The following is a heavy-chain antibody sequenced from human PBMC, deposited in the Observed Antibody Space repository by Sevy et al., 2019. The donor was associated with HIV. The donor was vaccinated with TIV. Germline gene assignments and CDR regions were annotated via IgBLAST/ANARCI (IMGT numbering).Heavy chain of an antibody. J-gene: IGHJ4*02. CDR2: IKSDGRST. CDR3: ARDHRGWAFDN. V-gene: IGHV3-74*01. CDR1: GFTFSSYW. D-gene: IGHD6-19*01. Sequence: GGSLRLSCAASGFTFSSYWMHWVRQAPGKGLVWVSRIKSDGRSTRYADSVKGRFTISRDNAKNTLYLQMNSLRAEDTAVYYCARDHRGWAFDNWGQGTLVTVSS.